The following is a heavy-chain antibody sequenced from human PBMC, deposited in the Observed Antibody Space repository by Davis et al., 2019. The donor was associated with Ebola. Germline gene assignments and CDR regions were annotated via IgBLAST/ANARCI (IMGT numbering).Heavy chain of an antibody. V-gene: IGHV3-33*01. D-gene: IGHD6-19*01. J-gene: IGHJ5*02. CDR2: IWYDGSNK. CDR1: GFTFSSYG. Sequence: PGGSLRLSCAASGFTFSSYGMHWVRQAPGKGLEWVAVIWYDGSNKYYADSVKGRFTISRDNSKNTLYLQMNSLRAEDTAVYYCARGGLAVAGSNWFDPWGQGTLVTVSS. CDR3: ARGGLAVAGSNWFDP.